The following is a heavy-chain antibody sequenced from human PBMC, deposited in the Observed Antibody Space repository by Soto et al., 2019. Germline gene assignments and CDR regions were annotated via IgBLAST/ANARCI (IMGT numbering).Heavy chain of an antibody. V-gene: IGHV3-30-3*01. CDR1: GFTFSSYA. CDR2: ISYAGSNE. J-gene: IGHJ4*02. D-gene: IGHD3-9*01. CDR3: ARYQDRYPKYCFEY. Sequence: QVQLVESGGGVVQPGRSLRLSCAASGFTFSSYAMHWVRQAPGKGLEWVAVISYAGSNEYYADSVKGRFTISRDNSKNTQYLPMHSLRAEDTAVYYCARYQDRYPKYCFEYWGQGTLVTVSS.